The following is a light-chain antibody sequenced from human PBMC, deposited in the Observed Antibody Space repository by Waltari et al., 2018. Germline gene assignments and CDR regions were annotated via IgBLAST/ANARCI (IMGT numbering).Light chain of an antibody. V-gene: IGLV3-21*01. Sequence: SYVLTQPPSVSVAPGETARLTCGGNNIESKSVHWYRQRPGQAPVLVISYDSDRPSGIPDRLSGSNSGNTATLTISRVEAGDEADYYCQVWDAKTDPGVFGTGTEVTVL. CDR1: NIESKS. J-gene: IGLJ1*01. CDR2: YDS. CDR3: QVWDAKTDPGV.